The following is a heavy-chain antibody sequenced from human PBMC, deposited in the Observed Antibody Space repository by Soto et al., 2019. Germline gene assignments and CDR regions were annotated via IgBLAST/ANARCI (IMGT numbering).Heavy chain of an antibody. J-gene: IGHJ3*01. CDR3: ASTDYGDYVFF. Sequence: GGSLRLSCIASGFTFSTSGMNWVRQAPGKGLEWVSYISSTTSTIYYADSVKGRFIISRDNAKNSLFLQMNSLRAEDTAVYYCASTDYGDYVFFWGQGTMVTVSS. CDR1: GFTFSTSG. V-gene: IGHV3-48*01. CDR2: ISSTTSTI. D-gene: IGHD4-17*01.